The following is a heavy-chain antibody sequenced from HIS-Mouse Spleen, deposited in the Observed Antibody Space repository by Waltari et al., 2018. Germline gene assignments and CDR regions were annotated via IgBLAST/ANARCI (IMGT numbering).Heavy chain of an antibody. CDR3: EKASSGWLDY. Sequence: QVQLVESGGGVVQPGRSLRLSCAASGFTFSLYGMHWVRQAPGKGLEWVAVISYDGSNKYYADSVKGRFTISRDNSKNTLYLQMNSLRAEDTAVYYCEKASSGWLDYWGQGTLVTVSS. D-gene: IGHD6-19*01. V-gene: IGHV3-30*18. J-gene: IGHJ4*02. CDR1: GFTFSLYG. CDR2: ISYDGSNK.